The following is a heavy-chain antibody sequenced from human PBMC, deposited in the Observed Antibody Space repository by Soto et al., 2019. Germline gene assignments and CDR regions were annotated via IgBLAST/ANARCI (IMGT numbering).Heavy chain of an antibody. J-gene: IGHJ5*02. CDR3: ARVPSRYYDSSGYSGNWFDP. Sequence: QVQLQESGPGLVKPSGTLSLTCAVSGGSISSSNWWSWVRQPPGKGLEGIGVIYHSGSTNYNPYLTSRFTISVDKFKNQFSLKLSSVTAADTAVYYCARVPSRYYDSSGYSGNWFDPWGQGTLVTVSS. V-gene: IGHV4-4*02. CDR2: IYHSGST. CDR1: GGSISSSNW. D-gene: IGHD3-22*01.